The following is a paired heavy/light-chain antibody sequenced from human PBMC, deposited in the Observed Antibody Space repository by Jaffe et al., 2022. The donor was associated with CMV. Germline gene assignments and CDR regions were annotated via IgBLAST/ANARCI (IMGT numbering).Heavy chain of an antibody. V-gene: IGHV2-5*01. CDR3: AHSSATRNNWFDP. CDR1: GFSLSASGVG. J-gene: IGHJ5*02. D-gene: IGHD2-15*01. CDR2: IYWNDDK. Sequence: QITLKESGPTLVKPTQTLTLTCTFSGFSLSASGVGVGWIRQPPGEALEWLALIYWNDDKRYSPSLKSRLTLSKDTSKKQVVLTMTNMDPVDTATYYCAHSSATRNNWFDPWGQGTLVTVSS.
Light chain of an antibody. J-gene: IGKJ3*01. CDR2: DAS. Sequence: EIVLTQSPGTLSLSPGERATLSCRASQSVGSYLAWYQQKPGQAPRLLIDDASNRATGIPARFSGSGSGTDFTLIISSLEPEDFAVYYCQQRSNWPFTFGPGTKVEIK. CDR1: QSVGSY. V-gene: IGKV3-11*01. CDR3: QQRSNWPFT.